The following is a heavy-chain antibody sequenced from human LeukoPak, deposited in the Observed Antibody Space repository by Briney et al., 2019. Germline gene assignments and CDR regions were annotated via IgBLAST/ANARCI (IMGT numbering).Heavy chain of an antibody. CDR1: GGTFSSYA. CDR2: IIPILGIA. D-gene: IGHD3-10*01. V-gene: IGHV1-69*04. CDR3: ARESYYGSGSSYY. J-gene: IGHJ4*02. Sequence: SVKVSCKASGGTFSSYAISWVRQAPGRGLEWMGRIIPILGIANYAQKFQGRVTITADKSTSTAYMELSSLRSEDTAVYYCARESYYGSGSSYYWGQGTLVTVSS.